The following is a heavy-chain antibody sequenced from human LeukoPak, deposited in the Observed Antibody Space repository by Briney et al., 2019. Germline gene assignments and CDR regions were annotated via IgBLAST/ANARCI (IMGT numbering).Heavy chain of an antibody. D-gene: IGHD6-13*01. V-gene: IGHV4-61*02. CDR2: IYTSGST. J-gene: IGHJ4*02. Sequence: SQTLSLTCTVSGGSISSGSYYWSWSRQPAGKGLEWIGRIYTSGSTNYNPSLKSRVTISVDTSKNQFSLKLSSVTAADTAVYYCARESIAAAGTSPVYWGQGTLVTVSS. CDR3: ARESIAAAGTSPVY. CDR1: GGSISSGSYY.